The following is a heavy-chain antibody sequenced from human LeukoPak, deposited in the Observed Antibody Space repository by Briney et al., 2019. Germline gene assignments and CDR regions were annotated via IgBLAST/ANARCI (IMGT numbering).Heavy chain of an antibody. CDR2: IYTSGST. V-gene: IGHV4-4*07. J-gene: IGHJ3*02. CDR3: AREPRVAVYQAFDI. CDR1: GGSISSYY. Sequence: SETLSLTCTVSGGSISSYYWSWIRQPAGKGLEWIGRIYTSGSTNYNPSLKSRVTMSVDTSKNQFSLKLSSVTAADTAVYYCAREPRVAVYQAFDIWGQGTMVTVSS. D-gene: IGHD6-19*01.